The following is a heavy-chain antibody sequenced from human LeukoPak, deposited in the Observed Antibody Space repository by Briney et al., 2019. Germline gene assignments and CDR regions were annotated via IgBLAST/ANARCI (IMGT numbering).Heavy chain of an antibody. D-gene: IGHD3-10*01. CDR1: GGTFSSYT. V-gene: IGHV1-69*04. CDR3: ARDLDYYGSGSYYTPVWFDP. J-gene: IGHJ5*02. CDR2: IIPILGIA. Sequence: SVKVSCKASGGTFSSYTISWVRQAPGQGLEWMGRIIPILGIANYAQKFQGRVTITADKSTSTAYMELSSLRSEDTAVYYCARDLDYYGSGSYYTPVWFDPWGQGTLVTVSS.